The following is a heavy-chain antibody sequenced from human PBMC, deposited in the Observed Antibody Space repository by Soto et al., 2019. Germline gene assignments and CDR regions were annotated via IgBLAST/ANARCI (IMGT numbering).Heavy chain of an antibody. D-gene: IGHD2-15*01. Sequence: EVQLLESGGGLVQPGGSLRLSCAASGFTFSSCAMNWVRQAPGKGLEWVSAISVSGDRTFYADSVEGRFTISRDNSKNTLLLQMNSLRAEDTAVYYCAKQAVVVAATPWFDPWGQGTLVIVSS. V-gene: IGHV3-23*01. CDR2: ISVSGDRT. CDR3: AKQAVVVAATPWFDP. CDR1: GFTFSSCA. J-gene: IGHJ5*02.